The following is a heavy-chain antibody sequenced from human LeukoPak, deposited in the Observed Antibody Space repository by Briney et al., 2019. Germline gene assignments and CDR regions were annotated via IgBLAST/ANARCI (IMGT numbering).Heavy chain of an antibody. J-gene: IGHJ6*03. V-gene: IGHV3-48*03. Sequence: GGSLRPSCAASGFTLTSYEMNWVRQPPGNGLEWVSYISSSGSTIYCADSVKGRFTISRDNAKNSLYLQMSSLRAEDTAAYYGAREPGYSGYVPMDVGGKGTTVTISS. CDR2: ISSSGSTI. CDR1: GFTLTSYE. CDR3: AREPGYSGYVPMDV. D-gene: IGHD5-12*01.